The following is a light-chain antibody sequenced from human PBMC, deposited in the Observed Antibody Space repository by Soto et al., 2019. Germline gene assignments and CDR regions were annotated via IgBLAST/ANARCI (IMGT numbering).Light chain of an antibody. V-gene: IGLV1-40*01. CDR2: GNN. CDR1: SSKIGAGYD. Sequence: QSVLTQPPSVSGAPGQRVTISCTGSSSKIGAGYDVHWYQQLPGTAPKLLIYGNNNRPSGVPDRFSGSKSDTSASLAFTWLQAVDEADYYCQSYDSSMSGYVFGTGTKVTVL. CDR3: QSYDSSMSGYV. J-gene: IGLJ1*01.